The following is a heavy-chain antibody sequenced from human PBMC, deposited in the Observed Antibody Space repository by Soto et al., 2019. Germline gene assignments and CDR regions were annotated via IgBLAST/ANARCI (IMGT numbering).Heavy chain of an antibody. V-gene: IGHV2-5*02. J-gene: IGHJ4*02. D-gene: IGHD3-3*01. CDR3: AHRILRTVFGLVTTTAIYFDF. CDR1: GFSLTTSGVG. Sequence: QITLNESGPTVVKPAETLTLTCTFSGFSLTTSGVGVGWIRQSPGKAPEWLALIYWDDDKRYSASLKSRLTITNGTSKNQVVLTMASVDPADTATYYCAHRILRTVFGLVTTTAIYFDFWGQGTPVVVSS. CDR2: IYWDDDK.